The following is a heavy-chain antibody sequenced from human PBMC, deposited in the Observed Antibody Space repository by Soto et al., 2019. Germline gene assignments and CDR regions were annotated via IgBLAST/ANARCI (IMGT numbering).Heavy chain of an antibody. D-gene: IGHD3-22*01. CDR3: ASYYYDSSGYYYVPGVY. Sequence: PSETLSLTCTVSGGSISSSSYYWGWIRQPPGKGLEWIGSISYSGNTYYNQSLKSRVTISVDTSKNQFSLKLSSVTAADTVVYYCASYYYDSSGYYYVPGVYWGQGTLVTVSS. CDR2: ISYSGNT. V-gene: IGHV4-39*01. J-gene: IGHJ4*02. CDR1: GGSISSSSYY.